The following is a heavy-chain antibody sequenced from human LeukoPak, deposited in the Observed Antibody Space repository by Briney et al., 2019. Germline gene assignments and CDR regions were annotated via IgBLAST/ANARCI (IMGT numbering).Heavy chain of an antibody. D-gene: IGHD3-10*01. J-gene: IGHJ3*02. CDR3: ARTYGSGSYYGAFDI. CDR2: IYSGGST. CDR1: GFTVSSNY. Sequence: GGSLRLSCAASGFTVSSNYMSWVRQAPGKGLEWVSVIYSGGSTYYADSVKGRFTIPRDNSKNTLYLQMNSLRAEDTAVYYCARTYGSGSYYGAFDIWGQGTMVTVSS. V-gene: IGHV3-53*01.